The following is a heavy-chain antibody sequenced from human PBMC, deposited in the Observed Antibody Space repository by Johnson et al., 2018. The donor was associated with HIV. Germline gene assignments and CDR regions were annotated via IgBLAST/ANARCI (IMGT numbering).Heavy chain of an antibody. CDR1: GFTFSSYD. CDR3: ATIAAHGAAFDI. CDR2: ISYDGSNK. J-gene: IGHJ3*02. V-gene: IGHV3-30*03. D-gene: IGHD6-25*01. Sequence: QVQLVESGGGVVQPGRSLRLSCAASGFTFSSYDMHWVRQAPGKGLEWVALISYDGSNKYHADYVKGRFTISRDNSKNTLYLQMNSLRPEDTAAYYCATIAAHGAAFDIWGQGTVVTVSS.